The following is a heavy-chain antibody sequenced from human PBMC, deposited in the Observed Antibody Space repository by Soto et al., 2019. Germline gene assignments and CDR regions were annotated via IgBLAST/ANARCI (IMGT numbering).Heavy chain of an antibody. Sequence: EVQLVESGGGLVQPGGYLIVSCAASGFTFGSYWMNWVRQAPGKGLVWVSRIDSDGSSTTYADSVKGRFTTSRDNAKNTLYLQMSILRVEDTAVYYCARGRPSGRDVWGQWTTVTVYS. J-gene: IGHJ6*02. V-gene: IGHV3-74*01. CDR1: GFTFGSYW. CDR2: IDSDGSST. CDR3: ARGRPSGRDV.